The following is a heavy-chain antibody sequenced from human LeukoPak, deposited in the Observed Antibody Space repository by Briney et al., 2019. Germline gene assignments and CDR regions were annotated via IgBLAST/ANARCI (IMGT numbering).Heavy chain of an antibody. CDR1: GYTLTELS. CDR2: IIPIFGTA. Sequence: GASVKVSCKVSGYTLTELSMHWVRQAPGKGLEWMGGIIPIFGTANYAQKFQGRVTITADESTSTAYMELSSLRSEDTAVYYCARSRVHYYVSSGYYWSLRWFDPWGQGTLVTVSS. CDR3: ARSRVHYYVSSGYYWSLRWFDP. D-gene: IGHD3-22*01. J-gene: IGHJ5*02. V-gene: IGHV1-69*13.